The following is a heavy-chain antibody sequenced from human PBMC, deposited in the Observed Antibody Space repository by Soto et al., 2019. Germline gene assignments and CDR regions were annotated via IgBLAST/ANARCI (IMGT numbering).Heavy chain of an antibody. CDR2: INSDGSST. Sequence: EVQLVESGGGLLQPGGSLRLSCAVSGSTFSNDWMHWVRQAPGKGLVWVSHINSDGSSTNYADFVKGRFTIARDNAKNTVYLQMNSLRAEVTAVYYCARDRAYSLDVWGQGTTVTVSS. J-gene: IGHJ6*02. D-gene: IGHD3-10*01. V-gene: IGHV3-74*01. CDR1: GSTFSNDW. CDR3: ARDRAYSLDV.